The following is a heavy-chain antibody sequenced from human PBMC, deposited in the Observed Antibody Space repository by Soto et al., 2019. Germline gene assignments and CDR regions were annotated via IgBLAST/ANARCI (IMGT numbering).Heavy chain of an antibody. Sequence: PSETLSLTCAVYGGSFSGYYWSWIRQPPGKGLERIGEINHSGSTNYNPSLKSRVTISVDTSKNQFSLKLSSVTAADTAVYYCARDCSSTSCYGFDYWGQGTLVTVSS. CDR2: INHSGST. V-gene: IGHV4-34*01. D-gene: IGHD2-2*01. CDR3: ARDCSSTSCYGFDY. J-gene: IGHJ4*02. CDR1: GGSFSGYY.